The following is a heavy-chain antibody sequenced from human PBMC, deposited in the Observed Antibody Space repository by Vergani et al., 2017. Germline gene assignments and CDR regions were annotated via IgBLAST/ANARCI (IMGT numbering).Heavy chain of an antibody. D-gene: IGHD2-2*01. CDR3: AKKGCGVTSSCYTTPMDTLQY. J-gene: IGHJ4*02. CDR2: ISGSGSTT. V-gene: IGHV3-23*01. CDR1: GFSFSDYA. Sequence: EVQLLESGGGLVQPGGSLRLSCAASGFSFSDYAMSWVRQAPGKGLEWVAAISGSGSTTYYADSVKGRFTVSRDNSKNTLFLQMNSLRAEDTAVYYCAKKGCGVTSSCYTTPMDTLQYWGQGALVTVSS.